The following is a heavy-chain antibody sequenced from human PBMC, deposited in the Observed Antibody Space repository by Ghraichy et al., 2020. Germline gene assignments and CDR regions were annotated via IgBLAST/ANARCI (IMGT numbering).Heavy chain of an antibody. V-gene: IGHV1-69*13. J-gene: IGHJ4*02. D-gene: IGHD5-24*01. Sequence: SVKVSCKASGGTFSSYAISWVRQAPGQGLEWMGGIIPIFGTANYAQKFQGRVTITADESTSTAYMELSSLRSEDTAVYYCAWGWLQNRLFDFDYWGQGTLVTVSS. CDR1: GGTFSSYA. CDR2: IIPIFGTA. CDR3: AWGWLQNRLFDFDY.